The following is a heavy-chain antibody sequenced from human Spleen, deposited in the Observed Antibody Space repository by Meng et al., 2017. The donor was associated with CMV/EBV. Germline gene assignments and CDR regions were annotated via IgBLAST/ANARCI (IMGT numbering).Heavy chain of an antibody. V-gene: IGHV1-46*01. Sequence: ASVKVSCKASGYTFTSYYIHWVRQAPGQGLEWMGIINPSGGSTTYAQKFQGRVTMTRDTSISTAYMELSRLRSDDTAVYYCARTSTVTTYGMDVWGQGTTVTVSS. CDR1: GYTFTSYY. CDR3: ARTSTVTTYGMDV. D-gene: IGHD4-17*01. J-gene: IGHJ6*02. CDR2: INPSGGST.